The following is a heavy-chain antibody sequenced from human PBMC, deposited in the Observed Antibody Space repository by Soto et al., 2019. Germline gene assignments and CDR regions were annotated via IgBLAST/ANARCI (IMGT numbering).Heavy chain of an antibody. D-gene: IGHD5-18*01. CDR3: ASGYSYGYSDY. CDR2: INAGNGNT. Sequence: ASVKVSCKASGYTFTSYYMHWVRQAPGQRLEWMGRINAGNGNTKYSQKFQGRVTITRDTSASTAYMELSSLRSEDTAVYYCASGYSYGYSDYWGQGTLVTVSS. J-gene: IGHJ4*02. CDR1: GYTFTSYY. V-gene: IGHV1-3*01.